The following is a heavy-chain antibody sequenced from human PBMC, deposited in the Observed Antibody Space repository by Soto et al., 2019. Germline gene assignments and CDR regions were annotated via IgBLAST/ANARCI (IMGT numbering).Heavy chain of an antibody. CDR3: AREDTAVALDY. J-gene: IGHJ4*02. CDR2: INPDSGGT. CDR1: GYTFTDYY. V-gene: IGHV1-2*02. D-gene: IGHD5-18*01. Sequence: QEQLVQSGAEVKKPGASLKVSCKASGYTFTDYYIHWVRQAPGQGLEWVGWINPDSGGTNLAQRFQGRVTMTSDTSINTAYMELRSLRSDDTAVYFCAREDTAVALDYWGQGTLVSVSS.